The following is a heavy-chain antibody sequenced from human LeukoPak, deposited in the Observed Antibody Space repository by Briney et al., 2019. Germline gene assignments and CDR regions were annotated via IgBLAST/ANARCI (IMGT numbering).Heavy chain of an antibody. J-gene: IGHJ4*02. D-gene: IGHD3-9*01. CDR2: IYYSGST. CDR1: GGSISSSSYY. CDR3: ARRDYDILTGYYPKLDY. V-gene: IGHV4-39*07. Sequence: PSETLSLTCTVSGGSISSSSYYWGWIRQPPGKGLEWIGSIYYSGSTYYNPSLKGRVTISVDTSKNQFSLKLSSVTAADTAVYYCARRDYDILTGYYPKLDYWGQGTLVTVSS.